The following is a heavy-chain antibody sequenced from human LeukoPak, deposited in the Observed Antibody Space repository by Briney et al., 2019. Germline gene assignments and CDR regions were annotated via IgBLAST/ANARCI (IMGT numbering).Heavy chain of an antibody. CDR2: ISYDGSNK. CDR3: AKGSYYDSSGYYYGRD. D-gene: IGHD3-22*01. J-gene: IGHJ4*02. Sequence: PGGSLRLSCAASGFTFSSYGMHWVRQAPGKGLEWVAVISYDGSNKYYADSVKGRFTISRDNSKNTLYLQMNSLRAEDTAVYYCAKGSYYDSSGYYYGRDWGQGTLVTVSS. V-gene: IGHV3-30*18. CDR1: GFTFSSYG.